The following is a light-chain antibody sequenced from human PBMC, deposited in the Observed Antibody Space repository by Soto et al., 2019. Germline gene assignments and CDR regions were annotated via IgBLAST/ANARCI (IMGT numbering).Light chain of an antibody. CDR3: QQLEFFSIT. CDR1: QAINSY. CDR2: TAS. Sequence: DIQLTQSPSFLSASVGDRVTITCRASQAINSYLAWYQQKPGKAPKLLIYTASTLQSGVPSRFSGSGSGTEFTLTISTLQPEDFATYYCQQLEFFSITFGQGTRLEIK. V-gene: IGKV1-9*01. J-gene: IGKJ5*01.